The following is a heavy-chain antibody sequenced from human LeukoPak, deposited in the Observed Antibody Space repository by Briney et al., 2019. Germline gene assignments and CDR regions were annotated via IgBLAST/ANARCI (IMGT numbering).Heavy chain of an antibody. CDR2: ISGSTSYI. CDR3: ARGSDFVWGSYRPYFDY. CDR1: AFTFRTYS. J-gene: IGHJ4*02. V-gene: IGHV3-21*01. D-gene: IGHD3-16*02. Sequence: PGGSLRLSCVASAFTFRTYSMHWVRQAPGKGLGWVSSISGSTSYIYYADSVRGRFTISRDNAKNSLYLQMNSLRAEDTAVYYCARGSDFVWGSYRPYFDYWGQGTLVTVSS.